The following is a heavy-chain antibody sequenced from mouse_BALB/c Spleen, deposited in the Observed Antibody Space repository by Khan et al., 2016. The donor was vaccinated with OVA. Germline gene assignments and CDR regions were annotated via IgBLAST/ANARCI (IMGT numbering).Heavy chain of an antibody. CDR2: INTHSGVP. CDR1: GYTFTTDG. CDR3: ARVRAAYYRNDGGAIEY. V-gene: IGHV9-4*02. Sequence: QIQLVQSGPELKKPGETVRISCKASGYTFTTDGIQWVQKMPGKGLKWIGWINTHSGVPKYAEDFKGRFAFSLEISVNIAYLQITNPNNEDTATYFYARVRAAYYRNDGGAIEYWGQGTSVTVSS. J-gene: IGHJ4*01. D-gene: IGHD2-14*01.